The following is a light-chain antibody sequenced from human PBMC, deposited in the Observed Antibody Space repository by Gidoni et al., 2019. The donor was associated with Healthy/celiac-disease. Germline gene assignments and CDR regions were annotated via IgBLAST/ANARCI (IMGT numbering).Light chain of an antibody. Sequence: EIVLPQSPATLSLSPGERATLSCRASQSVSSYLAWYQQKPGQAPRLLIYDASNRATGIPARFSGSGSGTDFTRTISSLEPEDFAVYYCQQRSSSTFXGXTKVEIK. CDR2: DAS. CDR3: QQRSSST. J-gene: IGKJ4*01. V-gene: IGKV3-11*01. CDR1: QSVSSY.